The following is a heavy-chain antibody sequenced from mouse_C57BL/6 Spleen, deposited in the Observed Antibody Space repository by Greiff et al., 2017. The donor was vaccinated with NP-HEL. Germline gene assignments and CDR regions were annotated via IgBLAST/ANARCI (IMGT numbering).Heavy chain of an antibody. D-gene: IGHD1-1*01. CDR2: INPDNGGT. V-gene: IGHV1-19*01. CDR3: ERGIYYYGSPDWYFDV. Sequence: EVQLQQSGPVLVKPGASVKLSCKASGYTFTDYYMNWVKQSPGQSLEWIGVINPDNGGTSYNQKFKGKATLTADKSSSTAYMELNSLTSEDSAVYYDERGIYYYGSPDWYFDVWGKGTTVTVSS. CDR1: GYTFTDYY. J-gene: IGHJ1*03.